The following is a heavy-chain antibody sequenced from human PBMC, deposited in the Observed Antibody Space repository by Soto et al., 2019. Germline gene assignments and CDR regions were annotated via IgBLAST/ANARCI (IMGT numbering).Heavy chain of an antibody. CDR2: IIPVFRSA. Sequence: VQLVQSGAEVKKTGSSVKVSCKASGGTFNKFAFSWVRQAPGQGFEWMGGIIPVFRSANYAQRFRGRITINADEYTSTVYLYLNDLRSDDTAVYYCARRYCASDNCPLFYYFVDLWGLGPTVTVSS. CDR3: ARRYCASDNCPLFYYFVDL. J-gene: IGHJ6*02. CDR1: GGTFNKFA. V-gene: IGHV1-69*01. D-gene: IGHD2-21*02.